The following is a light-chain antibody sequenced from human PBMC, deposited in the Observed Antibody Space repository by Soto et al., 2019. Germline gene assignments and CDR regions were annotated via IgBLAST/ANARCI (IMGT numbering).Light chain of an antibody. CDR2: LNSDGSH. Sequence: QSVLTQSPSASASLGASVKLTCTLSSGHSSHAIAWHQQQPEKGPRFLMKLNSDGSHTKGDGIPDRFSGSSSGAERYLTISSLQSEDEADYYCQTWGTGIHGVFGGGTKLTVL. CDR1: SGHSSHA. CDR3: QTWGTGIHGV. J-gene: IGLJ2*01. V-gene: IGLV4-69*01.